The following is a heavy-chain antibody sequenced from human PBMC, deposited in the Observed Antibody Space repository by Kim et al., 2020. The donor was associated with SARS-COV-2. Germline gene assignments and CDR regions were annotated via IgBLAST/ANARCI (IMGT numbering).Heavy chain of an antibody. CDR1: GGSFSGYY. CDR2: INHSGIT. V-gene: IGHV4-34*01. D-gene: IGHD3-22*01. J-gene: IGHJ4*02. CDR3: ARRKYYYDSSGRHVDY. Sequence: SETLSLTCAVYGGSFSGYYRSWIRQPPGKGLEWIGEINHSGITNYNPSLKSRVTISVDTSKNQFSLKLSSVTAADTAVYYCARRKYYYDSSGRHVDYWGRGTLVTVSS.